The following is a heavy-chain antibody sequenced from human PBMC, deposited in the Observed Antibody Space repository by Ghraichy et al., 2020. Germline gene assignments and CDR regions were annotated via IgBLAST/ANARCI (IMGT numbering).Heavy chain of an antibody. CDR1: GFTVSSNY. CDR2: IYSGGST. J-gene: IGHJ3*02. Sequence: GGSLRLSCAASGFTVSSNYMSWVRQAPGKGLEWVSVIYSGGSTYYADSVKGRFTISRDNSKNTLYLQMNSLRAEDTAVYYCARANSSSWSLDAFDIWGQGTMVTVSS. D-gene: IGHD6-13*01. V-gene: IGHV3-66*02. CDR3: ARANSSSWSLDAFDI.